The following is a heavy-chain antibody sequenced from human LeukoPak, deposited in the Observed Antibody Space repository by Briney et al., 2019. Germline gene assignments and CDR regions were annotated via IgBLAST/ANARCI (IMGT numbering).Heavy chain of an antibody. CDR3: ARVLGYCSSTSCYVDWFDP. CDR2: INPSGGST. CDR1: GYTFTSYY. V-gene: IGHV1-46*01. D-gene: IGHD2-2*01. Sequence: ASVKVSCKASGYTFTSYYMHWVRQAPGQGLEWMGIINPSGGSTTYAQKSQGRVTMTRDMSTSTVYMELSSLRSEDTAVYCCARVLGYCSSTSCYVDWFDPWGQGTLVTVSS. J-gene: IGHJ5*02.